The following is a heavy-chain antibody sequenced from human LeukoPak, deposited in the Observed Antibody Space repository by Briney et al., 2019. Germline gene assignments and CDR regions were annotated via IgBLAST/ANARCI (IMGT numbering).Heavy chain of an antibody. CDR3: AKDRVGAAAGSDFDY. Sequence: PGGSLRLSCAASGFTFSSSWMTWGRQAPGKGLEWVSTISGSGGGTYYADSVKGRFTISRDNSKNTLYLQMNSLRAEDSAVYYCAKDRVGAAAGSDFDYWGQGTLVTVSS. CDR2: ISGSGGGT. J-gene: IGHJ4*02. D-gene: IGHD6-13*01. V-gene: IGHV3-23*01. CDR1: GFTFSSSW.